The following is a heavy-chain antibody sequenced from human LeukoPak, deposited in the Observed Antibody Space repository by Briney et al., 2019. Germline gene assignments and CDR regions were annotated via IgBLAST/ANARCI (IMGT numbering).Heavy chain of an antibody. V-gene: IGHV3-30*02. Sequence: GGSLRLSCVGSGFIFSNYAVHWVRQAPGRGPQWVAFIRFGTNIEYYADSVKGRFTISRDNSKNTLYLQVDSLRAEDTAVYYCARPKQQMVPSYEYWGQGTLVTVSS. J-gene: IGHJ4*02. CDR1: GFIFSNYA. D-gene: IGHD6-13*01. CDR2: IRFGTNIE. CDR3: ARPKQQMVPSYEY.